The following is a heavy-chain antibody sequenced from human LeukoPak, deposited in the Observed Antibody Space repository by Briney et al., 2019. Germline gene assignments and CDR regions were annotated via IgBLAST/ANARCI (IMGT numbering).Heavy chain of an antibody. CDR1: RFTFSNYF. D-gene: IGHD3-22*01. V-gene: IGHV3-21*01. Sequence: GGSLRLSCAASRFTFSNYFMNWVRQAPGKGLEWVSSISSSSSYIYYADSVKGRFTISRDNAKNSLFLQLNSLRVEDTAVYYCARDRFYDSTGYYAELDYWGQGTLVTVSS. CDR3: ARDRFYDSTGYYAELDY. J-gene: IGHJ4*02. CDR2: ISSSSSYI.